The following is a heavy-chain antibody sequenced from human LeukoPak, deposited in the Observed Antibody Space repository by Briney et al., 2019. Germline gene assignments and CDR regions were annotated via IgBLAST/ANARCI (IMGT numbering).Heavy chain of an antibody. V-gene: IGHV1-3*01. CDR1: GYTFTTYA. CDR3: ARGPGITGTAPGLDV. CDR2: INAGNGYT. Sequence: ASVKVSCKASGYTFTTYATHWVHQASGQRLEWMGWINAGNGYTKSSQRFQGRVTFTRDTSASTAYMELSSLRSEDTAVYYCARGPGITGTAPGLDVWGQGTTVTVSS. J-gene: IGHJ6*02. D-gene: IGHD1-7*01.